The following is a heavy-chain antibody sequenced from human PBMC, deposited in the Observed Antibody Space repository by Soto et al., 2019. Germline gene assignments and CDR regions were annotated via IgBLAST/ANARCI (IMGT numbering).Heavy chain of an antibody. D-gene: IGHD3-9*01. J-gene: IGHJ6*03. CDR1: GYTFTSYG. V-gene: IGHV1-18*01. CDR2: ISAYNGNT. Sequence: QVQLVQSGAEVKKTGASVKVSCKASGYTFTSYGISWVRQAPGQGLEWMGWISAYNGNTNYAQKLQGRVTMTTATSTSTAYMELRSLRSDDTAVYYCARDAQLRYFDRLSVYYYYYMDVWGKGTTVTVSS. CDR3: ARDAQLRYFDRLSVYYYYYMDV.